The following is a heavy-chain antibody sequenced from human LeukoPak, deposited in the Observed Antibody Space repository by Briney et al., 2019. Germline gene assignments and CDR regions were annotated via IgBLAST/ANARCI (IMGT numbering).Heavy chain of an antibody. CDR3: ARGGHVRVYDNSYYGHY. J-gene: IGHJ4*02. Sequence: ASVKVSCKASGYTFTSYYMYWVRQAPGQGLEWMGIINPSGGRTSYAQKFQGRVTMTRDMSTRTVYMELSSLRSEDTAVYYCARGGHVRVYDNSYYGHYWGQGTLVTVSS. CDR2: INPSGGRT. D-gene: IGHD3-22*01. V-gene: IGHV1-46*01. CDR1: GYTFTSYY.